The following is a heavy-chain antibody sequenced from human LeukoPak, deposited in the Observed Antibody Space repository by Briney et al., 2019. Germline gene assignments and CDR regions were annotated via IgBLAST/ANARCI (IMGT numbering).Heavy chain of an antibody. CDR3: ARERVTAVTFAFDV. Sequence: VASVKVSCKASGYTFIGYYIHWVRQSPGQGLEWMGWINPNRSGTKYAQKFQGRVTMTRDTSITTAYMELSRLRSDDTAVYYCARERVTAVTFAFDVWGQGTMVTVSS. J-gene: IGHJ3*01. CDR1: GYTFIGYY. CDR2: INPNRSGT. D-gene: IGHD6-13*01. V-gene: IGHV1-2*02.